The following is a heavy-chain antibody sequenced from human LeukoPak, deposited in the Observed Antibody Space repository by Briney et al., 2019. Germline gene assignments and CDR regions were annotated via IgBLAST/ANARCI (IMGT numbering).Heavy chain of an antibody. CDR1: VGIFSTYA. J-gene: IGHJ4*02. D-gene: IGHD5-18*01. V-gene: IGHV1-69*05. CDR3: ERSSDRQTDPIVGYGFFAL. CDR2: IIPVFDTT. Sequence: GASVKVSFKASVGIFSTYALSWVRQAPGQGLEWMGVIIPVFDTTNYAQKFQGRVTVTTDESASIAYMELSSLKTEDKAVSYCERSSDRQTDPIVGYGFFALWGQGTLVTVSS.